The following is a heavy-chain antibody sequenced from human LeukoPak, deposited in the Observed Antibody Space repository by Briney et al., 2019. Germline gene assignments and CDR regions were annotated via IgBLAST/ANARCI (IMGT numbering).Heavy chain of an antibody. CDR3: ARGLGRYFDWFLDY. CDR1: GITLSNYG. D-gene: IGHD3-9*01. J-gene: IGHJ4*02. V-gene: IGHV3-23*01. Sequence: GGSLRLSCAVSGITLSNYGMSWVRQAPGKGLEWVAGISDRASRTNYADSVKGRFTISTDHPKNTLYLQMNSLRAEDTAVYYCARGLGRYFDWFLDYWGQGTLVTVSS. CDR2: ISDRASRT.